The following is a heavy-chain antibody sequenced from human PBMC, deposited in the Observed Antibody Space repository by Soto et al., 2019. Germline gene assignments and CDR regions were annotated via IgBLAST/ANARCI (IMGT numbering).Heavy chain of an antibody. D-gene: IGHD6-13*01. CDR3: ARLLGSSWPFDY. CDR2: INHSGST. V-gene: IGHV4-34*01. J-gene: IGHJ4*02. CDR1: GGSFSGYY. Sequence: SETLSLTCAVYGGSFSGYYWSWIRQPPGKGLEWIGEINHSGSTNYNPSLKSRATISVDTSKNQFSLKLSSVTAADTAVYYCARLLGSSWPFDYWGQGTLVTVSS.